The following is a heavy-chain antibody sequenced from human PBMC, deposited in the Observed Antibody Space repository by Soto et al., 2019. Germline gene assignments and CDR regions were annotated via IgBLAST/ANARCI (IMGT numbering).Heavy chain of an antibody. CDR3: ARVMRGHCSSTTCYLVDY. V-gene: IGHV3-33*01. CDR2: IWYDGSNK. D-gene: IGHD2-2*01. J-gene: IGHJ4*02. Sequence: GGSLRLSCAASGSTFSSYGMHWVRQAPGKGLEWVAVIWYDGSNKYYADSVKGRFTISRDNSRNTLYLQMNSLRAEDTAVYYCARVMRGHCSSTTCYLVDYWGQGTLVTVSS. CDR1: GSTFSSYG.